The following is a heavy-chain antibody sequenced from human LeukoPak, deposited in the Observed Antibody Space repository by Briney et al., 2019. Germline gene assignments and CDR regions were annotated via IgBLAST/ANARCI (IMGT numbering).Heavy chain of an antibody. Sequence: SETLSLTCTVSGGSVSSGSYYWTWIRQSPGKGLEWIGYIYYSGSTNYNPSLKSRVTISVDTSKNQFSLKLSSVTAADTAVYYCARVMSGYYYYGMDVWGQGTTVTVSS. CDR2: IYYSGST. CDR1: GGSVSSGSYY. J-gene: IGHJ6*02. CDR3: ARVMSGYYYYGMDV. V-gene: IGHV4-61*01.